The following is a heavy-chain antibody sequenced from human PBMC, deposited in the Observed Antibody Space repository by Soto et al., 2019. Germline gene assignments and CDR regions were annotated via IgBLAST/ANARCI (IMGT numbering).Heavy chain of an antibody. CDR3: ARDWVGDLAY. D-gene: IGHD4-17*01. V-gene: IGHV1-18*01. J-gene: IGHJ4*02. Sequence: QVQLVHSGGEVKQPGASVKVSCKTSGYTFTSYGISWVRQAPGQGLEWMGWIRGYKGDTKYVQQFQGGVTLHTDTSTNTAYMEVRSTSSDATAVYYCARDWVGDLAYWRQENLVTVSS. CDR2: IRGYKGDT. CDR1: GYTFTSYG.